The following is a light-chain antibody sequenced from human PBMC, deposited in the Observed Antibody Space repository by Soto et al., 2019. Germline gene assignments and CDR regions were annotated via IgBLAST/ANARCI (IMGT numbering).Light chain of an antibody. CDR1: SSNIGSNT. CDR3: AAWDDSLNGGV. V-gene: IGLV1-44*01. Sequence: QSVLTQTPSASGTPGQRVTISCSGSSSNIGSNTVNWYQQLPGTAPKLLIYSNNQRPSGVPDRFSGSKSGTSASLAISGLHSEDEADYYCAAWDDSLNGGVFGGGTKLTVL. J-gene: IGLJ2*01. CDR2: SNN.